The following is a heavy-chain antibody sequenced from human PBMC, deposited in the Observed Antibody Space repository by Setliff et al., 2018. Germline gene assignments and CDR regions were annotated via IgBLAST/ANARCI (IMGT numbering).Heavy chain of an antibody. CDR3: ASGCIAASRCYGMDV. CDR1: GFTFSSYS. J-gene: IGHJ6*02. V-gene: IGHV3-21*01. CDR2: ISSSSSYI. Sequence: GGSLRLSCAASGFTFSSYSMNWVRQAPGKGLEWVSSISSSSSYIYYADSVKGRFTISRDNAKNSRYLQMNSLRAEDTAVYDCASGCIAASRCYGMDVWGQGTTVTVSS. D-gene: IGHD6-6*01.